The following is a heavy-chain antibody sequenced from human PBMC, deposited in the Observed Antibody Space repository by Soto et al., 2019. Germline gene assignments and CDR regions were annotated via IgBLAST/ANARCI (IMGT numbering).Heavy chain of an antibody. Sequence: QVQLVESGGGVVQPGKSLRLSCAGSGFTFSSYGMDWVRQAPGKGLEWVAVISYDGSNKYYADSVKGRFTISRDNSKNTLYLKMSSLRADDTAVYYCAKDQMAAGVRGYFDYWGKGTLVTVSS. CDR2: ISYDGSNK. V-gene: IGHV3-30*18. CDR1: GFTFSSYG. D-gene: IGHD3-10*01. J-gene: IGHJ4*02. CDR3: AKDQMAAGVRGYFDY.